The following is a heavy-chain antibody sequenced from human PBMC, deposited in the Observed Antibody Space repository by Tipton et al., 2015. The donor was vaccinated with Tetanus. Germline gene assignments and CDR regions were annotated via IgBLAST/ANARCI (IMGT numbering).Heavy chain of an antibody. D-gene: IGHD1-14*01. Sequence: QLVQSGAEVKKTGSSVKISCKASGYTLTYRYLHWVRQAPGQALEWMGWITPFNNNTNYAQKFQDRVSFSSDRSMSTAYMEVSSLRSADTALYFCARDADMWATRKAFDIWGQGTMVTVSS. CDR1: GYTLTYRY. CDR2: ITPFNNNT. V-gene: IGHV1-45*02. J-gene: IGHJ3*02. CDR3: ARDADMWATRKAFDI.